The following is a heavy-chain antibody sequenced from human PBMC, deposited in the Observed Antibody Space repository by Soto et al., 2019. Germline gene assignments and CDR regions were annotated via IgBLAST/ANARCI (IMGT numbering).Heavy chain of an antibody. CDR3: ARHGGTWIQLWFHFDY. CDR2: IYYSGST. J-gene: IGHJ4*02. D-gene: IGHD5-18*01. CDR1: GGSISSSSYY. Sequence: QLQLQESGPGLVKPSETLSLTCTVSGGSISSSSYYWGWIRQPPGKGLEWIGSIYYSGSTYYNPSLKSRVTITVDTSKNQFSLKLSSVTAADTAVYYCARHGGTWIQLWFHFDYWGQGTLVTVSS. V-gene: IGHV4-39*01.